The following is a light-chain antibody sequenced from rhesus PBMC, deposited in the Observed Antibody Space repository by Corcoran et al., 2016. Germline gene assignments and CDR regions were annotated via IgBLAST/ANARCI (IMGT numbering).Light chain of an antibody. J-gene: IGKJ4*01. CDR2: YAN. Sequence: DIQMSQSPSSLSASVGDRVTITCRASQGISSYLNWYQQKPGKAPKLLIYYANSLASGVPSRVSGSGSGTDFTLTISSLQPEDFATYYCPQGNTYPLTFGGGTKVELK. CDR1: QGISSY. CDR3: PQGNTYPLT. V-gene: IGKV1-32*04.